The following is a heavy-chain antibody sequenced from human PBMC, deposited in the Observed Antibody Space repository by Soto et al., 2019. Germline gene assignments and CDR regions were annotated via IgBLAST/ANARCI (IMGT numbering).Heavy chain of an antibody. D-gene: IGHD2-8*01. CDR2: ISYDGSNK. Sequence: GGSLRLSCAASAFTFSSFGMHWVRQAPGKGLECVAVISYDGSNKYYADSGKGRFTISRDNSKNTQYLQMNSLRAEDTAVYYCAKDVGVYAYNYYGIDVWGQGTTVTFS. J-gene: IGHJ6*02. CDR1: AFTFSSFG. CDR3: AKDVGVYAYNYYGIDV. V-gene: IGHV3-30*18.